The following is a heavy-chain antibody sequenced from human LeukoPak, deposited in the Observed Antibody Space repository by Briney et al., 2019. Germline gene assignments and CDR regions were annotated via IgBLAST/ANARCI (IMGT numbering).Heavy chain of an antibody. CDR2: VNPSDGGT. D-gene: IGHD4-23*01. J-gene: IGHJ4*02. CDR3: ATGRWSFDY. CDR1: GYTFTSYY. V-gene: IGHV1-46*01. Sequence: ASVTVSCKASGYTFTSYYIHWVRQAPGQGLEWMGIVNPSDGGTSYAQQFQGRVTMTRDTSTSTVYMELSSLRSEDTAVYYCATGRWSFDYWGRGTLVTVSS.